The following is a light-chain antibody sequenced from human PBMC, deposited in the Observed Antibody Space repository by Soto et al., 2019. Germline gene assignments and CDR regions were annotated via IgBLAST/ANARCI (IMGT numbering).Light chain of an antibody. J-gene: IGKJ1*01. CDR1: QSVSSSY. CDR2: GAS. V-gene: IGKV3-20*01. Sequence: EIVLTRSPGTLSLSPGERATLSCRASQSVSSSYLAWYQQNPGQAPRLLIYGASSRATGIPDRFSGSGSGTDFTLTISRLEPEDFAVYYCQQYGSSRWTFGQGTKVDIK. CDR3: QQYGSSRWT.